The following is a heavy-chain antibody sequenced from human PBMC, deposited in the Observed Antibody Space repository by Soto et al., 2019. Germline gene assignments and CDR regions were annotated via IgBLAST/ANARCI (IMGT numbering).Heavy chain of an antibody. V-gene: IGHV3-15*07. D-gene: IGHD3-9*01. CDR2: IKSKSDGGTT. J-gene: IGHJ4*02. Sequence: LRLSCAASGFIFSHAWMNWVRQAPGKGLEWVGRIKSKSDGGTTDYAAPVKGRFTISRDDSKNTLDLQMKSLRTEDTAVYYCTTDGLDIYDYWGQGTLVTVSS. CDR1: GFIFSHAW. CDR3: TTDGLDIYDY.